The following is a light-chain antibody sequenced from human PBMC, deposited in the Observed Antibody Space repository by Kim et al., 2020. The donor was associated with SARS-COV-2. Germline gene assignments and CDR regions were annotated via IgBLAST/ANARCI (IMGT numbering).Light chain of an antibody. Sequence: GTVTLTCASSTGAGTSGYYPNWFQQKPGQAPRALIYSTTNKHSWTPARFSGSLLGGKAALTLSGVQPEDEADYYCLLHCGGTQFWVFGGGTQLTVL. CDR2: STT. J-gene: IGLJ3*02. CDR3: LLHCGGTQFWV. V-gene: IGLV7-43*01. CDR1: TGAGTSGYY.